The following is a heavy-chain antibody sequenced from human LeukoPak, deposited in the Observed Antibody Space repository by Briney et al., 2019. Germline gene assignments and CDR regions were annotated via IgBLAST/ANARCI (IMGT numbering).Heavy chain of an antibody. CDR2: IWYDGTNK. D-gene: IGHD1-14*01. V-gene: IGHV3-33*01. Sequence: GGSLRLSCAASGFTFSSSGMHWVRQALGQGLEWVAIIWYDGTNKYYADSVKGRFTISRDNSKNTLYLQMNSLRAEDTAVYYCARGGHNWNHVGAFDTWGQGTMVTVSS. CDR1: GFTFSSSG. CDR3: ARGGHNWNHVGAFDT. J-gene: IGHJ3*02.